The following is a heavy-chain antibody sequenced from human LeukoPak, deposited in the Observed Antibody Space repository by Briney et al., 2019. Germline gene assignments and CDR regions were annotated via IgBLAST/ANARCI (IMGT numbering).Heavy chain of an antibody. CDR2: IYHSGST. CDR1: GGSSSGYY. V-gene: IGHV4-34*01. J-gene: IGHJ4*02. Sequence: PSETLSLTRAVYGGSSSGYYWSWIRQPPGKGLEGIGDIYHSGSTYYNPSLKSRVTISVDRSKNQFSLKLSSVTAADTAVYYCARSATVVTGFDYWGQGTLVTVSS. CDR3: ARSATVVTGFDY. D-gene: IGHD4-23*01.